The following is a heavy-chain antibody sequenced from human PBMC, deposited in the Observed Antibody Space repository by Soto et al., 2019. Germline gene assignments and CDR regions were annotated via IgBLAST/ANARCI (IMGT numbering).Heavy chain of an antibody. D-gene: IGHD6-19*01. CDR2: IRSKVNSYAT. CDR3: TRDSSGWPD. J-gene: IGHJ4*02. V-gene: IGHV3-73*02. Sequence: EVQLVESGGGLVQPGGSLKLSCAASGFTFSGSAMHWVRQTSGKGLEWVGRIRSKVNSYATAYAASVKGRFTISRDDPKNTAYLQMNSLKTEDTAVYYCTRDSSGWPDWGQGTLVTVSS. CDR1: GFTFSGSA.